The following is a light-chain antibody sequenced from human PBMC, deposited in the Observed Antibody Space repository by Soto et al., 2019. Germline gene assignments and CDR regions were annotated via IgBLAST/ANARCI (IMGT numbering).Light chain of an antibody. CDR3: QQYCFSPRLT. Sequence: EIVLTQSPGTLSLSPGERGTLSCRASQSVTSNYLAWYQQKPGQAPRLLIYGATSRATGISDRFSGSGSGTDFTLTISRLEPEDCAVYYCQQYCFSPRLTFGGGTKVEIK. V-gene: IGKV3-20*01. J-gene: IGKJ4*01. CDR1: QSVTSNY. CDR2: GAT.